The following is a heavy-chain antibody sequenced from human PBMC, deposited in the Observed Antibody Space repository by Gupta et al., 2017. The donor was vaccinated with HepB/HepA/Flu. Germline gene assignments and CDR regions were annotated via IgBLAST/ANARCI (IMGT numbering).Heavy chain of an antibody. CDR2: IYPDDSNT. CDR1: GHSFCTYW. CDR3: ATTSRGGGWLDH. J-gene: IGHJ5*02. Sequence: QLLQSGSEVQNPGEALKIPGKVSGHSFCTYWMDWVRQMPGKGLEWMGIIYPDDSNTRYSPSFKGQVTISVDKASSTAYLQWNSLKAEDTAMYYCATTSRGGGWLDHWGQGTLVTVSS. V-gene: IGHV5-51*01. D-gene: IGHD3-16*01.